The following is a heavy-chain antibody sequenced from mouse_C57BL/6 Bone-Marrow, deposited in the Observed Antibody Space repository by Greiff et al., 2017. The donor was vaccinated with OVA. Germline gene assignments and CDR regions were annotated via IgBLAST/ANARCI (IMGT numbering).Heavy chain of an antibody. D-gene: IGHD2-5*01. CDR1: GYAFTNYL. CDR3: ARDSNYPYYFDY. J-gene: IGHJ2*01. V-gene: IGHV1-54*01. CDR2: INPGSGGT. Sequence: QVQLQQSGAELVRPGTSVKVSCKASGYAFTNYLIEWVKQRPGQGLEWIGVINPGSGGTNYNEKFKGKATLTADKSSSTAYMQLSSLTSEDSAVYFCARDSNYPYYFDYWGQGTTLTVSS.